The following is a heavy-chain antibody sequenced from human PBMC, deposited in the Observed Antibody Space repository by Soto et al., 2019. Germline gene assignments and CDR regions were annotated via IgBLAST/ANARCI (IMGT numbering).Heavy chain of an antibody. V-gene: IGHV3-23*01. CDR3: AKAGLGWELLRALFP. J-gene: IGHJ5*02. Sequence: EVQLLESGGGLVQPGESLRLSCAASGFTFSSYAMSWVRQAPGKGLEWVSAISGSGGSTYYADSVKGRFTISRDNSKITLYLQMNSLRAEDTAVYYCAKAGLGWELLRALFPWGQGTLVTVSS. D-gene: IGHD1-26*01. CDR2: ISGSGGST. CDR1: GFTFSSYA.